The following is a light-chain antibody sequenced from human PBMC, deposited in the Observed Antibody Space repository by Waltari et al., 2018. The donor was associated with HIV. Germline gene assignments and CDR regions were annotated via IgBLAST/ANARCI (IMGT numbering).Light chain of an antibody. CDR1: SSNIGTNS. CDR3: AAWDDSLRGWV. Sequence: QSVLTQPPSASGTPGQRVTISCSGSSSNIGTNSVSWCQQLPGTTPNLLIYRSNQRPSGVPDRFSGSKSGTSGSLAISGLRSEDEADYYCAAWDDSLRGWVFGGGTKLTVL. CDR2: RSN. V-gene: IGLV1-47*01. J-gene: IGLJ3*02.